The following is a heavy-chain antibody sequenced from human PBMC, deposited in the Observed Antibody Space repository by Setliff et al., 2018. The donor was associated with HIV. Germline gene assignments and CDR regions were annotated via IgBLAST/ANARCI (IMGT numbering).Heavy chain of an antibody. J-gene: IGHJ4*02. CDR3: ARDPPGGSYPYYFDY. V-gene: IGHV3-33*01. Sequence: GSLRLSCAASGFTFSSYGMHWVRQAPGKGLEWVAVIWYDGSNKYYADSVKGRFTISRDNSKNTLYLQMNSLRAEDTAVYYCARDPPGGSYPYYFDYWGQGTLVTVSS. D-gene: IGHD1-26*01. CDR1: GFTFSSYG. CDR2: IWYDGSNK.